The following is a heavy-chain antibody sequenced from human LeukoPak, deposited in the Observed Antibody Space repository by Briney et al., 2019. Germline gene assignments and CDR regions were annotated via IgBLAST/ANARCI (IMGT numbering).Heavy chain of an antibody. CDR2: TIGSGGST. CDR3: AKDRRAHWGYFDY. D-gene: IGHD7-27*01. CDR1: GFTFTSYA. J-gene: IGHJ4*02. V-gene: IGHV3-23*01. Sequence: PGGSLRLSCAAAGFTFTSYAVSWVRQGPGKGLEWVSATIGSGGSTYYAVSVKGRFTISKHNPKNTLYPQMNSLRAEDTAVYYCAKDRRAHWGYFDYWGQGTLVTVSS.